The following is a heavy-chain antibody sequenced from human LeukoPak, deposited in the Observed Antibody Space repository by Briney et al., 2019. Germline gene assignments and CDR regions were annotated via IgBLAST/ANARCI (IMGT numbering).Heavy chain of an antibody. CDR2: IYHSGST. CDR3: ARDITLEGFDY. CDR1: GGSISSDNYY. Sequence: TSETLSLTCTVSGGSISSDNYYWTWIRQPPGKGLEWIWYIYHSGSTYYNPSLKSRVTISVDRSKNQFSLKLSSVTAADTAVYYCARDITLEGFDYWGQGTLVTVSS. V-gene: IGHV4-30-2*01. D-gene: IGHD3-10*01. J-gene: IGHJ4*02.